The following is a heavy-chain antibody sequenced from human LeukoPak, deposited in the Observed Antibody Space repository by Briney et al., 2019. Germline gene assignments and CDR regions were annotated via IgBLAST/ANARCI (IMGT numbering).Heavy chain of an antibody. Sequence: GGSLRLSCAASGFTFSNAWMSWVRQAPGKGLEWVGRIKSKTDGGTTDYAAPVKGRFTISRDDSKNTLYLQMNSLKTEDTAVYYCTIGWRASRYDIAVAATGRDYFDYWGQGTLVTVSS. CDR2: IKSKTDGGTT. CDR1: GFTFSNAW. V-gene: IGHV3-15*01. D-gene: IGHD6-19*01. CDR3: TIGWRASRYDIAVAATGRDYFDY. J-gene: IGHJ4*02.